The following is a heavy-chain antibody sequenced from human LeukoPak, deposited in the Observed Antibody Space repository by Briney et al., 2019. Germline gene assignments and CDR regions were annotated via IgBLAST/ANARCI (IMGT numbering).Heavy chain of an antibody. CDR2: IKTDGSRT. D-gene: IGHD6-19*01. Sequence: GGSLRLSCAASGFTFSGYWMHWVRQAPGKGLVWVSRIKTDGSRTGYADSVKGRFTISRDNAKNTLYLQMNRLRAEDTAVYYCAREGQWLGIDYWGQGNLVTVSS. CDR1: GFTFSGYW. V-gene: IGHV3-74*01. CDR3: AREGQWLGIDY. J-gene: IGHJ4*02.